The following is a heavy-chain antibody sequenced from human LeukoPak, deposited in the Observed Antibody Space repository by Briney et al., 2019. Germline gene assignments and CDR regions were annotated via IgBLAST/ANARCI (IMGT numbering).Heavy chain of an antibody. CDR3: AAKTTVVTPEYFQH. CDR1: GGTFSSYA. Sequence: SVKVSCKASGGTFSSYAISWVRQAPGQGLEWMGGIIPIFGTANYAQKFQGRVTITADKSTSTAYMELSSQRSEDTAVYYCAAKTTVVTPEYFQHWGQGTLVTVSS. CDR2: IIPIFGTA. V-gene: IGHV1-69*06. D-gene: IGHD4-23*01. J-gene: IGHJ1*01.